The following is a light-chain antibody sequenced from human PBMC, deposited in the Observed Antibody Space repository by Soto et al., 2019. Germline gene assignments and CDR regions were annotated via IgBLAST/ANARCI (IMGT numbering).Light chain of an antibody. CDR3: QSYDSSLGGSV. J-gene: IGLJ3*02. V-gene: IGLV1-40*01. CDR1: SSNIGAGYD. Sequence: QSVLTQPPSVSGAPGQRVTISCTGSSSNIGAGYDVHWYQQLPGTAPKLLIYGNSNRPSGVPDRLSGSKSGTSASLAITGLQAEDEADYYCQSYDSSLGGSVFGGGTKLTVL. CDR2: GNS.